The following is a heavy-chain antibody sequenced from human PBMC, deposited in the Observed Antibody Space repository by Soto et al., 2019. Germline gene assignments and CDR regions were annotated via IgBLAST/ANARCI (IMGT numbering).Heavy chain of an antibody. D-gene: IGHD3-22*01. CDR2: ISYDGSNK. CDR3: AKDRYYYDSSGYFDY. J-gene: IGHJ4*02. Sequence: QVQLVESGGGVVKPGRSLRLSCAASGFTLSSYGMPWVGQAPGKGLEWVAVISYDGSNKYYADSVKGRFTISRDNSKNTLYLQMNSLRAEDTAVYYCAKDRYYYDSSGYFDYWGQGTLVTVSS. CDR1: GFTLSSYG. V-gene: IGHV3-30*18.